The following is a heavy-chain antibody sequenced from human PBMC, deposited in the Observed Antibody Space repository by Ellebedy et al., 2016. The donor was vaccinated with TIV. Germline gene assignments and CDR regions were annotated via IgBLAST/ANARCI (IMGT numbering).Heavy chain of an antibody. J-gene: IGHJ4*02. Sequence: AASVKVSCKASGYTFNSYDVNWVRQATGQGLEWMGWMNPNSGNTGYAQKFRGRVTMTRNTSISTAYMELNSLTSEDTAVYYCARASYDSSGTVNDYWGQGTLVTVYS. V-gene: IGHV1-8*01. D-gene: IGHD3-22*01. CDR2: MNPNSGNT. CDR3: ARASYDSSGTVNDY. CDR1: GYTFNSYD.